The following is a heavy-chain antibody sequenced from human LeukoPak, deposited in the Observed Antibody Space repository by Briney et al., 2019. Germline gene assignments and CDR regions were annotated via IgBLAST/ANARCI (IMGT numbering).Heavy chain of an antibody. D-gene: IGHD3-22*01. CDR2: IIPIFGTA. Sequence: GASVKVSCKASGGTFSSYAISWVRQAPGQGLEWMGRIIPIFGTANYAQKFQGRVTMTRDTSISTAYMELSRLRSDDTAVYYCARPQDDSSAPDYWGQGTLVTVSS. V-gene: IGHV1-69*05. J-gene: IGHJ4*02. CDR3: ARPQDDSSAPDY. CDR1: GGTFSSYA.